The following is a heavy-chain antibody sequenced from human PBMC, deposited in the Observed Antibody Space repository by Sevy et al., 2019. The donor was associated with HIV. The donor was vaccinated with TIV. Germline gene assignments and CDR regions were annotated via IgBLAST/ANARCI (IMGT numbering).Heavy chain of an antibody. D-gene: IGHD6-19*01. CDR1: GFTFSSYW. J-gene: IGHJ4*02. CDR3: ARDLRYSSGWYEYYFDY. CDR2: IKQDGSEK. Sequence: GGSLRLSCAASGFTFSSYWMSWVRQAPGKGLEWAANIKQDGSEKYYVDSVKGRFTISRDNAKNSLYLQMNSLRAEDTAVYYCARDLRYSSGWYEYYFDYWGQGTLVTVSS. V-gene: IGHV3-7*03.